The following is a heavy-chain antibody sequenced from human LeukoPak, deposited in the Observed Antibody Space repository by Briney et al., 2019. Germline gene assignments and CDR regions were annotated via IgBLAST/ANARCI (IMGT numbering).Heavy chain of an antibody. CDR1: GFTVSSNY. V-gene: IGHV3-53*01. Sequence: GGSLRLSCAASGFTVSSNYMSWVRQAPGKGLEWVSVIYSGGSTYYADSVKGRFTISRDNSKNTLYLQMSSLRAEDTAVYYCARDPTPGGRNDDLSYWGQGTLVTVSS. CDR2: IYSGGST. CDR3: ARDPTPGGRNDDLSY. J-gene: IGHJ4*02. D-gene: IGHD1-1*01.